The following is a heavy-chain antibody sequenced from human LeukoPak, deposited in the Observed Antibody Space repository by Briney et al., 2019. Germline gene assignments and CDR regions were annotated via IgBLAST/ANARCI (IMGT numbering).Heavy chain of an antibody. D-gene: IGHD2-8*02. Sequence: SETLSLTCGVSGGSISGTNWWSWVRPPPGQGLEWIGEISLRGLTNYNPSLRSRLTMSLDESKNQLSLKLTSVTAADTAVYYCATGSYSGGFDNWGQGTLVIVSS. V-gene: IGHV4-4*02. CDR2: ISLRGLT. CDR1: GGSISGTNW. J-gene: IGHJ4*02. CDR3: ATGSYSGGFDN.